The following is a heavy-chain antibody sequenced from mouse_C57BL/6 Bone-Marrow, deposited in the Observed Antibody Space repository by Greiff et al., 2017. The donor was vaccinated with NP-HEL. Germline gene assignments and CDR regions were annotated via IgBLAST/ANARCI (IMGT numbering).Heavy chain of an antibody. CDR1: GYTFTSYG. CDR2: IYPRSGNT. V-gene: IGHV1-81*01. Sequence: VQLKESGAELARPGASVKLSCKASGYTFTSYGISWVKQRTGQGLEWIGEIYPRSGNTYYNEKFKGKATLTADKSSSTAYMELRSLTSEDSAVYFCARDRGYAMDYWGQGTSVTVSS. D-gene: IGHD2-14*01. J-gene: IGHJ4*01. CDR3: ARDRGYAMDY.